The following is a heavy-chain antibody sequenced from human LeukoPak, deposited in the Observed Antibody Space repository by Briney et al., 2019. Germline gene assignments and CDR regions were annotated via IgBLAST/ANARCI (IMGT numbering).Heavy chain of an antibody. D-gene: IGHD6-19*01. Sequence: SETLSLTCTVSGYSISSGYYWGWIRQPPGKGLEWIGSIYHSGSTYYNPSLKSRVTISVDASKNQFSLKLSSVTAADTAVYYCASGSGWSDGLFDYWGQGTLVTVSS. J-gene: IGHJ4*02. CDR3: ASGSGWSDGLFDY. V-gene: IGHV4-38-2*02. CDR2: IYHSGST. CDR1: GYSISSGYY.